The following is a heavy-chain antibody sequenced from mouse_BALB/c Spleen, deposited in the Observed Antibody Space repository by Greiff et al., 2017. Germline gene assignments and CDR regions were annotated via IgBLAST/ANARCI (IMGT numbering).Heavy chain of an antibody. CDR1: GFSLTSYG. Sequence: VQLQESGPGLVAPSQSLSITCTVSGFSLTSYGVHWVRQPPGKGLEWLGVIWAGGSTDYNSALKSRLSISKDNSKSQVFLKMNSLQTDDTARYYCARAPLLRYGYFDVWGAGTTVTVSS. CDR3: ARAPLLRYGYFDV. J-gene: IGHJ1*01. D-gene: IGHD1-1*01. CDR2: IWAGGST. V-gene: IGHV2-9*02.